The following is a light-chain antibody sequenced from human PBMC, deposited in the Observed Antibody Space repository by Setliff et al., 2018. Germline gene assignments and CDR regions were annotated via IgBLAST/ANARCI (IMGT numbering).Light chain of an antibody. V-gene: IGLV2-11*01. CDR2: DVS. J-gene: IGLJ1*01. Sequence: QSALTQPRSVSGSPGQSVAISCTGTSSDVGGYNYVSWYQQHPGKAPKLIIYDVSKRPSGVPDRFSGSKSANTASLTISGLQGEDEADYYCRSYAGIYPSLYVFGGGTKGTVL. CDR1: SSDVGGYNY. CDR3: RSYAGIYPSLYV.